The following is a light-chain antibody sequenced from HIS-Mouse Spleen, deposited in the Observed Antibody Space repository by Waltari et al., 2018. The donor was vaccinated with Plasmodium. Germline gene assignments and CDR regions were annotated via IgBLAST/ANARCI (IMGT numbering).Light chain of an antibody. Sequence: SYELTQPPSVSVSPGHTARIPLSGGALPKQYAYWYQQKPGQPPVLVLYKDSERPSGIPERFSGSSSGTTVTLTISGVQAEDEADYYCQSADSSGTPNWVFGGGTKLTVL. CDR1: ALPKQY. CDR2: KDS. CDR3: QSADSSGTPNWV. J-gene: IGLJ3*02. V-gene: IGLV3-25*03.